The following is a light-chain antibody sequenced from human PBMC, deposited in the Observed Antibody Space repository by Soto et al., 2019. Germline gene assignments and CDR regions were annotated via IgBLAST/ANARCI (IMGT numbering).Light chain of an antibody. CDR3: QQYNSYYT. CDR2: QAS. Sequence: DIQLTQSPSTLSASVGDRVTITCRASQSISSWLAWYQQKAGKAPKLLIYQASRLQSGVPSRFSGNGSGTEFTLTISSLQPDDFANYYCQQYNSYYTFGQGTKLEI. J-gene: IGKJ2*01. V-gene: IGKV1-5*03. CDR1: QSISSW.